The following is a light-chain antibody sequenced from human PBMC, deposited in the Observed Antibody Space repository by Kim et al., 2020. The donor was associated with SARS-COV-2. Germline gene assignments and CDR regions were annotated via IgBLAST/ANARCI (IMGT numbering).Light chain of an antibody. CDR1: QSVSGW. V-gene: IGKV1-39*01. CDR3: QQSYNFPRT. CDR2: RTS. J-gene: IGKJ1*01. Sequence: DIQMTQSPSSLSASVGDRVTITCRASQSVSGWLNWYQQKPGKAPHLLIYRTSTLQTGVPPRFGGSASGTDFTLTINTLQPEDFATYYCQQSYNFPRTFGQGTRVDIK.